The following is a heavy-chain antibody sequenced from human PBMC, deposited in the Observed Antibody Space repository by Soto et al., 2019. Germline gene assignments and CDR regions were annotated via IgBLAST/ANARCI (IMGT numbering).Heavy chain of an antibody. CDR2: ISGSGGST. Sequence: GGSLRLSCAASGFTFSSYAMSWVRQAPGKGLEWVSAISGSGGSTYYADSVKGRFTISRDNSKNTLYLQMNSLRAEDTAVYYCAKPLSTTTVTTFFRTKREKFYYYYMDVWGKGTTVTVSS. J-gene: IGHJ6*03. CDR3: AKPLSTTTVTTFFRTKREKFYYYYMDV. CDR1: GFTFSSYA. V-gene: IGHV3-23*01. D-gene: IGHD4-17*01.